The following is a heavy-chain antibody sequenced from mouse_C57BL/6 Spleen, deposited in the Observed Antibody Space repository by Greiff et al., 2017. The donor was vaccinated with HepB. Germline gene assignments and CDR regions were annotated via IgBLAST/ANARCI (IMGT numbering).Heavy chain of an antibody. CDR3: ARRGRVDY. D-gene: IGHD3-3*01. CDR1: GFTFSSYG. CDR2: ISSGGSYT. V-gene: IGHV5-6*02. Sequence: DVKLVESGGDLVKPGGSLKLSCAASGFTFSSYGMSWVRQTPDKRLEWVATISSGGSYTYYPASVKGRFTISRDNAKNTLYLQMSSLKSEDTAMYYCARRGRVDYWGQGTTLTVSS. J-gene: IGHJ2*01.